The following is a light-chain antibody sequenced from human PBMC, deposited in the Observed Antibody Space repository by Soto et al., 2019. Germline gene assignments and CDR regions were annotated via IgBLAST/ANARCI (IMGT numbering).Light chain of an antibody. CDR2: AAS. J-gene: IGKJ2*01. Sequence: DIQMTQSPSSLSASVGDRVTITCRASQSISTHLNWYQQKPGKAPKLLIYAASRLQSGVPSRFSGSGSGTDFTLTISSLQPEDFATYYCQQSYSTPYAFGQGTKLEI. CDR1: QSISTH. CDR3: QQSYSTPYA. V-gene: IGKV1-39*01.